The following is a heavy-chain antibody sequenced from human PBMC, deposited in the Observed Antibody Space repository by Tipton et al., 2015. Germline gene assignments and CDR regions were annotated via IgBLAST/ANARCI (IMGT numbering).Heavy chain of an antibody. V-gene: IGHV3-30*03. CDR2: ISYDGSHK. D-gene: IGHD3-3*01. Sequence: SLRLSCAASGFTFSTYGMHWVRQAPGKGLEWVSVISYDGSHKYYADSVKGRFTISRDNSKNMLDLQMSSLRAEDTAVYYCAGDRSVLRFLGGFDPWGQGSLVTVSS. J-gene: IGHJ5*02. CDR3: AGDRSVLRFLGGFDP. CDR1: GFTFSTYG.